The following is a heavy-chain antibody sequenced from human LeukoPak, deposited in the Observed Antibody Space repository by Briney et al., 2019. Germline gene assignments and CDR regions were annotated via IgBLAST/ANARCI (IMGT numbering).Heavy chain of an antibody. CDR2: IYYSGST. CDR3: ARAPGRYFDY. V-gene: IGHV4-59*01. CDR1: GGSISSYY. D-gene: IGHD2-15*01. Sequence: SETLSLTCTVSGGSISSYYWSWIRQPPGKGLEWIGYIYYSGSTNYNPSLKSRVTISVDTSKNQFSLKLSSVPAADTAVYYCARAPGRYFDYWGQGTLVTVSS. J-gene: IGHJ4*02.